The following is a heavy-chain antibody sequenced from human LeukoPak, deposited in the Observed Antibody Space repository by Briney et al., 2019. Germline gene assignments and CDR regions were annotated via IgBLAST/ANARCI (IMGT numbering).Heavy chain of an antibody. Sequence: PSETLSLTCTVSGGSISSGSYYWRWIRQPAGKGLEWIGRIYTSGSTNYNPSLKSRVTISVDTSKNQFSLKLSSVTAADTAVYYCARELPRWGWEPVYAYWGQGTLVTVSS. CDR1: GGSISSGSYY. CDR2: IYTSGST. J-gene: IGHJ4*02. V-gene: IGHV4-61*02. CDR3: ARELPRWGWEPVYAY. D-gene: IGHD2-8*01.